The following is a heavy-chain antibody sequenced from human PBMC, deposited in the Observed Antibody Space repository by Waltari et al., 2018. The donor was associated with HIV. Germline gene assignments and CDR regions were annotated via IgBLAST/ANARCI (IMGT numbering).Heavy chain of an antibody. CDR2: IYPADSDT. J-gene: IGHJ3*01. D-gene: IGHD1-26*01. V-gene: IGHV5-51*01. Sequence: LVQSGAAVKKPGQSPKISCPASGYSFVSFWIGWVRQPPGKGLEWVGNIYPADSDTKYSPTFEGQVTMSRDETVNTAYLQWRRLKSSDTGTYFCARVRMGAGDAFDVWGQGTTVTVSS. CDR1: GYSFVSFW. CDR3: ARVRMGAGDAFDV.